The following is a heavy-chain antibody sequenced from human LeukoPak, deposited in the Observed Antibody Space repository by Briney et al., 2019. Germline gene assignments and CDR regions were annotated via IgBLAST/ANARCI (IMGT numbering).Heavy chain of an antibody. CDR2: INHSGST. D-gene: IGHD3-10*01. CDR3: ARGAVAGSGSYLDY. J-gene: IGHJ4*02. CDR1: GGSFSGYY. V-gene: IGHV4-34*01. Sequence: KSSETLSLTCAVYGGSFSGYYWSWIRQPPGKGLEWIGEINHSGSTNYNPSLKSRVTISVDTSKNQFSLKLSSVTAADRAVYYCARGAVAGSGSYLDYWGQGTLVTVSS.